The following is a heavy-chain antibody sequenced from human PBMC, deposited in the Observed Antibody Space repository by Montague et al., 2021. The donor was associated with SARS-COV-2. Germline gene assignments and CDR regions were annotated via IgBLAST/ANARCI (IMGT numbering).Heavy chain of an antibody. CDR1: GGSISSSNW. J-gene: IGHJ5*02. D-gene: IGHD1-26*01. CDR3: ALPTAGAHFDA. Sequence: SETLSLTCAVSGGSISSSNWWSWVRQPPGKGLEWIGDIYHSGSTNYNPSLKSRVTISLDKYKNHFSLKLSSVTAADTAVYYCALPTAGAHFDAWGQGTLVTVSS. V-gene: IGHV4-4*02. CDR2: IYHSGST.